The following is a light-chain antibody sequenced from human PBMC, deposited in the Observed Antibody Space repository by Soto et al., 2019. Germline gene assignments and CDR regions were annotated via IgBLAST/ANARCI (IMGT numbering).Light chain of an antibody. V-gene: IGLV2-14*03. Sequence: QSALTQPASVSGSPGQSITISCTGTSTDVGGYDYVSWYQQHPGKAPKLMIYDVSNRPSGVSLRFSGSKSGNTASLTISALPAEDEADYYCSSYTSTSTLVFGGGTNVTVL. CDR2: DVS. CDR1: STDVGGYDY. J-gene: IGLJ2*01. CDR3: SSYTSTSTLV.